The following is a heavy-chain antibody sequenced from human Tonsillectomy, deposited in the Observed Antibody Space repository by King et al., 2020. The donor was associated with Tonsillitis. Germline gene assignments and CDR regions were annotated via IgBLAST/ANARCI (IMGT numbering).Heavy chain of an antibody. V-gene: IGHV1-8*02. J-gene: IGHJ4*02. CDR1: GYTFTNYD. CDR3: ARTAGTDY. D-gene: IGHD6-19*01. CDR2: MNPHSGNA. Sequence: QLVQSGAEVKKPGASVKVSCKASGYTFTNYDINWVRQATGQGLEWMGWMNPHSGNAGYAQKFPARVTMPRNTSISTAYIELKSLRSEDTAVYYCARTAGTDYWGQGTLVTVSS.